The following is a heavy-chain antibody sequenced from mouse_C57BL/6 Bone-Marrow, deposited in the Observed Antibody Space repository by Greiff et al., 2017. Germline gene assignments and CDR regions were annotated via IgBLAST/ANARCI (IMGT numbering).Heavy chain of an antibody. CDR1: GFTFSSYA. J-gene: IGHJ1*03. Sequence: EVKLVESGGGLVKLGGSLKLSCAASGFTFSSYAMSWVRQTPEKRLEWVATISDGGSYTYYPDNVKGRFTISRDNAKNNLYLQMSHLKSEDTAMYYCARDECYWYFDVWGTGTTVTVSS. V-gene: IGHV5-4*01. CDR2: ISDGGSYT. CDR3: ARDECYWYFDV.